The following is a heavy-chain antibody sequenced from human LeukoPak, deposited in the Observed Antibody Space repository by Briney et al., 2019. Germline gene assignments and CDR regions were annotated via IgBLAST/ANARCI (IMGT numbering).Heavy chain of an antibody. CDR2: IIPILGIA. CDR1: GGTFSSYA. J-gene: IGHJ6*02. Sequence: SVKVSCKASGGTFSSYAISWVRPAPGQGLEWMGRIIPILGIANYAQKFQGRVTITADKSTSTAYMELSSLRSEDTAVYYCARDSDSHLWFGSQDDEIIYYYYGMDVWGQGTTVTVSS. D-gene: IGHD3-10*01. V-gene: IGHV1-69*04. CDR3: ARDSDSHLWFGSQDDEIIYYYYGMDV.